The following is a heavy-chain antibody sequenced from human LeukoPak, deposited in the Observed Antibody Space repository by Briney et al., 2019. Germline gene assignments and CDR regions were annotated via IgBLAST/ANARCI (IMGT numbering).Heavy chain of an antibody. V-gene: IGHV4-4*07. D-gene: IGHD2-2*01. CDR3: ARWGIVVVPAAIEYYYYYMDV. Sequence: PSETLSLTCTVSGGSISSYYWSWIRQPAGKGLEWIGRIYTSGSTNYNPSLKSRVTMSVDTSKNQFSLKLSSVTAADTAVYYCARWGIVVVPAAIEYYYYYMDVWGKGTTVTVSS. CDR1: GGSISSYY. CDR2: IYTSGST. J-gene: IGHJ6*03.